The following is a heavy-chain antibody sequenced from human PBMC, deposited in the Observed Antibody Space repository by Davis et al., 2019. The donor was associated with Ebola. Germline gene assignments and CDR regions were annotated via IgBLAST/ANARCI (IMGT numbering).Heavy chain of an antibody. CDR3: ARIEWQTRGY. CDR2: ISYDGSNK. J-gene: IGHJ4*02. D-gene: IGHD3-3*01. CDR1: GFTFSSYA. Sequence: GESLKISCAASGFTFSSYAMHWVRQAPGKGLEWVAVISYDGSNKYYADSMKGRFTISRDNAQNSLYLQMNSLRADDTAVYYCARIEWQTRGYWGQGTLVTVSS. V-gene: IGHV3-30*04.